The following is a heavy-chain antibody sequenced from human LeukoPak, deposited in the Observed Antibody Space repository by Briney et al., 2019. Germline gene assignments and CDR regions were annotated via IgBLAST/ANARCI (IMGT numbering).Heavy chain of an antibody. J-gene: IGHJ4*02. CDR3: ARGYGYYFDY. D-gene: IGHD5-18*01. CDR1: GDSVSSNSAA. V-gene: IGHV6-1*01. CDR2: TYYRSKWYN. Sequence: SQTLSLTCAISGDSVSSNSAAWNWISQSPSRGLEWLGRTYYRSKWYNDYAESVKSRITINPDTSENHFSLQLNSVTPEDTAVYYCARGYGYYFDYWGQGTLVTVSS.